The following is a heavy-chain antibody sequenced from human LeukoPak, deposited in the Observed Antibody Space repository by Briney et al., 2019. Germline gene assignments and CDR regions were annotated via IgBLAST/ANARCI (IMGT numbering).Heavy chain of an antibody. D-gene: IGHD1-26*01. V-gene: IGHV4-38-2*02. CDR3: ARDRVVGATTVGYFDY. CDR2: IYHSGNT. J-gene: IGHJ4*02. CDR1: GYSMSSCYY. Sequence: ASETLSLPCTVSGYSMSSCYYWGWLRPPPGKGLEWIWSIYHSGNTYYNPSVKSRVTISVDTSKNQFSLKLSSVTAADTAVYYCARDRVVGATTVGYFDYWGQGTLVTVSS.